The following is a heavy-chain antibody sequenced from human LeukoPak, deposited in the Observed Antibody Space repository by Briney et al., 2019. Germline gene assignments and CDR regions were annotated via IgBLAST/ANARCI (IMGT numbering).Heavy chain of an antibody. V-gene: IGHV1-24*01. D-gene: IGHD2-2*01. CDR1: GFTFSSYA. CDR3: ATVPYCSSTSCYERWMYYFDY. J-gene: IGHJ4*02. CDR2: FDPEDGET. Sequence: GSLRLSCAASGFTFSSYAMHWVRQAPGKGLEWMGGFDPEDGETIYAQKFQGRVTMTEDTSTDTAYMELSSLRSEDTAVYYCATVPYCSSTSCYERWMYYFDYWGQGTLVTVSS.